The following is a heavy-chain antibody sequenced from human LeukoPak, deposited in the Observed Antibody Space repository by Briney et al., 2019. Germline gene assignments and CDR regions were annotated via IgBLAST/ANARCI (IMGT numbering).Heavy chain of an antibody. CDR3: ARDGSGSYYNAFYFDY. CDR1: GFTFSSYA. CDR2: ISYNGSNK. D-gene: IGHD3-10*01. V-gene: IGHV3-30-3*01. Sequence: GGSLRLSCAASGFTFSSYAMHWVRQAPGKGLEWVAVISYNGSNKYYADSVKGRFTTSRDNSKNTLYLQMNSLRAEDTAVYYCARDGSGSYYNAFYFDYWGQGTLVTVSS. J-gene: IGHJ4*02.